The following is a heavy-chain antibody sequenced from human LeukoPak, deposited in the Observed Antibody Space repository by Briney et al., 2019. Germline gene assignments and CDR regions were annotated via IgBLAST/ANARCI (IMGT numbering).Heavy chain of an antibody. D-gene: IGHD3-22*01. V-gene: IGHV4-38-2*02. CDR1: GYSISSGYY. J-gene: IGHJ4*02. Sequence: SETLSLTCTVSGYSISSGYYWGWIRQPPGKGLEWIGSIYHSGRTYYNPSLKSRVTISVDTSKNQFSLKLSSVTAADTAVYYCARDRRQINYYDSSGYYPFDYWGQGTLVTVSS. CDR2: IYHSGRT. CDR3: ARDRRQINYYDSSGYYPFDY.